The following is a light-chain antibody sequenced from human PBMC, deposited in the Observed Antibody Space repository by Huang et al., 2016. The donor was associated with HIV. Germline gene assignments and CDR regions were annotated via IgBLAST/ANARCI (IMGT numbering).Light chain of an antibody. J-gene: IGKJ2*01. Sequence: DIQLTQSPSTLSASIGDRVTITCRASQSGSTWLAWYQQKPGEAPTPLISQASTLETGVPSRFTGSGSGTEFTLTIGSLQPDDFAAYYCQQYDISPYTFGQGTKLEIK. CDR3: QQYDISPYT. CDR2: QAS. CDR1: QSGSTW. V-gene: IGKV1-5*03.